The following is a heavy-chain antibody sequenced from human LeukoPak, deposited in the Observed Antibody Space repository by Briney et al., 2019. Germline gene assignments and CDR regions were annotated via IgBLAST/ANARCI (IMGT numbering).Heavy chain of an antibody. D-gene: IGHD4-17*01. CDR2: IKQDGSEK. Sequence: GGSLRLSCAASGFTVSSNYMSWVRQAPGKGLEWVANIKQDGSEKYYVDSVKGRFTISRDNAKNSLYLQMNSLRAEDTAVYYCARSDDYGDGGYDYWGQGTLVTVSS. J-gene: IGHJ4*02. CDR3: ARSDDYGDGGYDY. CDR1: GFTVSSNY. V-gene: IGHV3-7*01.